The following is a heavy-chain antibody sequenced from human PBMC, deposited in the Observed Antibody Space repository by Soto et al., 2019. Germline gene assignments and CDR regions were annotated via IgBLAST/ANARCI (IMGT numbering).Heavy chain of an antibody. D-gene: IGHD6-6*01. CDR1: GGSISSGGYY. CDR3: ARGSSIAGLYYGMDV. J-gene: IGHJ6*02. CDR2: KYYSGIT. V-gene: IGHV4-31*03. Sequence: QVQLQESGPGLVKPSQTLSLTCTVSGGSISSGGYYWTWIRQHPGKGLEWIGYKYYSGITYYNPSLKSRVTISLDTSKNHFSLKLSSVTAADTAVYYCARGSSIAGLYYGMDVWGQGTTVTVSS.